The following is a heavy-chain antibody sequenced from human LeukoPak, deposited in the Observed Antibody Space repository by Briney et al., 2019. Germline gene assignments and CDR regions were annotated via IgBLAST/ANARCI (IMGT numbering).Heavy chain of an antibody. V-gene: IGHV5-51*01. J-gene: IGHJ3*02. CDR2: IYPGDSDT. CDR3: ARLRGANRAEACEI. Sequence: GESLKISCQSSGFSFTYYWIAWARQMPGKGLEWMGIIYPGDSDTIYSPSFQGQVTISAAKSISTAYLQWSSLKASDTAMYYCARLRGANRAEACEISGQRTLVTVSS. D-gene: IGHD4/OR15-4a*01. CDR1: GFSFTYYW.